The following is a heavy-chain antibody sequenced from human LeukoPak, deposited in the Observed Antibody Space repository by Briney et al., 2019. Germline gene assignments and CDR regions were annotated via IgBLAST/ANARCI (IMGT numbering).Heavy chain of an antibody. V-gene: IGHV1-18*01. D-gene: IGHD3-10*01. J-gene: IGHJ4*02. CDR1: GYTFTIYG. CDR2: ISAYNGNT. Sequence: GASVKVSFKASGYTFTIYGISWVRQAPGQGLEWMGWISAYNGNTNYAQKLQGRVTMTTDTSTSTAYMELRSLRSDDTAVYYCARGPYYYGSGSYFDYWGQGTLVTVSS. CDR3: ARGPYYYGSGSYFDY.